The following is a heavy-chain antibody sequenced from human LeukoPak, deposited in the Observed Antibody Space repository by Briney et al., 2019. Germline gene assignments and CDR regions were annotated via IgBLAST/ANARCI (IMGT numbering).Heavy chain of an antibody. J-gene: IGHJ4*02. Sequence: PGRSLRLSCAASRFTFSSYGMHWVRQAPGKGLEWVAVIWYDGSNKYYADSVKGRFTISRDNSKNTLYLQMNSLRAEDTAVYYCARDSIRTPMIVVGIDYWGQGTLVTVSS. D-gene: IGHD3-22*01. CDR2: IWYDGSNK. CDR1: RFTFSSYG. V-gene: IGHV3-33*01. CDR3: ARDSIRTPMIVVGIDY.